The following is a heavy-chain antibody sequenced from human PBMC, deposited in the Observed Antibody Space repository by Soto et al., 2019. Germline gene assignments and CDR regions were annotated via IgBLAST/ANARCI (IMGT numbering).Heavy chain of an antibody. CDR1: GFTFSSYW. CDR2: INSDGSST. CDR3: AREPGIAVGRWFDP. V-gene: IGHV3-74*01. J-gene: IGHJ5*02. Sequence: EVQLVESGGGLVQPGGSLRLSCAASGFTFSSYWMHWVRQAPGQGLVWVSRINSDGSSTNYADSVKGRFTISRDNAKNTLYLQMSSLRAEDTAVYYGAREPGIAVGRWFDPWGQGTLVTVCS. D-gene: IGHD6-19*01.